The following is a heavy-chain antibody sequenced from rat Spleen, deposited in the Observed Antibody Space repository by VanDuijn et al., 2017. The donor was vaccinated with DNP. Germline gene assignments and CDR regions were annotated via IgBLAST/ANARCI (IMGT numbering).Heavy chain of an antibody. CDR2: ISYEGSNT. CDR3: ARPDY. CDR1: GFTFSDYN. Sequence: EVQLVGSGGGLVQPGRSLRLSCAASGFTFSDYNMAWVRQAPEKGLEWVATISYEGSNTHYRDSVKGRFTVSRDNAKSTLYRQMDSLRSEDTATYYCARPDYWGQGVMVTVSS. V-gene: IGHV5-7*01. J-gene: IGHJ2*01.